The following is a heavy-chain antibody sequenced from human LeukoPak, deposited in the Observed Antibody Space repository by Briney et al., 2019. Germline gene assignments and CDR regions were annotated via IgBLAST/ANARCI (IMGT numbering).Heavy chain of an antibody. CDR1: GGSISRYY. Sequence: SETLSLTCTVSGGSISRYYWSWIRQPPGKGLEWIGDIYASGSTSYNPSLKSRVTISVDTSKNQFSLKLSSVTAADTAVYYCARGGGFWSGYKYYFDYWGQGTLVTVSS. V-gene: IGHV4-4*09. J-gene: IGHJ4*02. CDR3: ARGGGFWSGYKYYFDY. CDR2: IYASGST. D-gene: IGHD3-3*01.